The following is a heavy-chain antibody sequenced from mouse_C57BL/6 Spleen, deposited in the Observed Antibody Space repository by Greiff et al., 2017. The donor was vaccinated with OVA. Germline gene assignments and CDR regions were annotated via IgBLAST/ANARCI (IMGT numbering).Heavy chain of an antibody. CDR2: IYPRSGNT. CDR3: ARWLPPFDY. Sequence: QVQLKESGAELARPGASVKLSCKASGYTFTSYGISWVKQRTGQGLEWIGEIYPRSGNTYYNEKFKGKATLTADKSSSTAYMELRSLTSEDSAVYFCARWLPPFDYWGQGTTLTVSS. D-gene: IGHD2-2*01. V-gene: IGHV1-81*01. CDR1: GYTFTSYG. J-gene: IGHJ2*01.